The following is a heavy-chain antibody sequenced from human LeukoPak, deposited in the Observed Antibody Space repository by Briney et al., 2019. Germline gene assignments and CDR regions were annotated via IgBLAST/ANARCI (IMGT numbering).Heavy chain of an antibody. J-gene: IGHJ4*02. D-gene: IGHD3-16*01. Sequence: GGSLRLSCAASGFTFSDAWMSWVRQLPGKGLEWDGRIKSKTDGGTRDYAAPVKGRFTISRHDSKNTLYLQMNSLKTEDTGIYYCTTDYVWGSYEVYWGQGTLVTVSS. CDR1: GFTFSDAW. V-gene: IGHV3-15*01. CDR2: IKSKTDGGTR. CDR3: TTDYVWGSYEVY.